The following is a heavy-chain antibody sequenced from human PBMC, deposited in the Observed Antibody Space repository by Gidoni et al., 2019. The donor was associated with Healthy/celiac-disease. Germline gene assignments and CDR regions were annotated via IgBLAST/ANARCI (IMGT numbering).Heavy chain of an antibody. J-gene: IGHJ4*02. D-gene: IGHD5-18*01. CDR3: ARGGEGGYSYGPFDY. V-gene: IGHV3-21*01. Sequence: EVQLVESGGGLVKPGGSLRPSFAASGFTFSSHSMHWVRQAPGKGLEWVSSISSSSSYIYYADSVKGRFTISRDNAKNSLYLQMNSLRAEDTAVYYCARGGEGGYSYGPFDYWGQGTLVTVSS. CDR2: ISSSSSYI. CDR1: GFTFSSHS.